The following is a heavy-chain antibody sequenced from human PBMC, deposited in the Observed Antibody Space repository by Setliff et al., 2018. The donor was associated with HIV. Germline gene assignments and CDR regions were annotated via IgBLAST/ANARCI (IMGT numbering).Heavy chain of an antibody. CDR2: IIPMFGTA. CDR3: ARERVVGATRDAFDI. CDR1: GGTFNNYA. Sequence: SVKVSCKASGGTFNNYAISWVRQAPGQGLEWMGRIIPMFGTANHAQKFQGRVTITADKSTSTAYMELRSLRSEDTAVYYCARERVVGATRDAFDIWGQGTMVTVSS. D-gene: IGHD1-26*01. J-gene: IGHJ3*02. V-gene: IGHV1-69*06.